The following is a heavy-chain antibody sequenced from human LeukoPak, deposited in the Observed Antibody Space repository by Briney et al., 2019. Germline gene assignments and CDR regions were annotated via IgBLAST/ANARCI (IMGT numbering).Heavy chain of an antibody. J-gene: IGHJ3*02. CDR2: INPNSGGT. CDR1: GYTFTGYY. Sequence: GASVKVSCKASGYTFTGYYIHWVRQAPGQGLEWMGWINPNSGGTNYAQKFQGRVTMTRDTSISTAYMELSRLRSDDTAVYYCARASGWRHDAFDIWGQGTMVTVSS. D-gene: IGHD6-19*01. V-gene: IGHV1-2*02. CDR3: ARASGWRHDAFDI.